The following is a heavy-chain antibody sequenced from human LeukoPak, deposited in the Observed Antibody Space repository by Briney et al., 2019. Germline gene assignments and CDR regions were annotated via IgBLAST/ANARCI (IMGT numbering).Heavy chain of an antibody. D-gene: IGHD6-13*01. CDR2: IYTSGNT. J-gene: IGHJ6*02. CDR3: ARDRIVAAGPKGFRDYYGLDV. CDR1: GVSISTYY. V-gene: IGHV4-4*07. Sequence: PSETLSLTCTVSGVSISTYYWSWIRQSAGKGLEWIGRIYTSGNTNYNPSLESRVTISVDSSKNQFSLNLKSMTAADTAIYFCARDRIVAAGPKGFRDYYGLDVWGQGTTVTVSS.